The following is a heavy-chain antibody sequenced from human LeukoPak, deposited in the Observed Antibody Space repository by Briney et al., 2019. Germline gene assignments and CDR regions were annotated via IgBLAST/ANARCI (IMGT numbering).Heavy chain of an antibody. V-gene: IGHV1-2*06. CDR1: GYTFTGYY. J-gene: IGHJ4*02. CDR2: INPNIGGT. D-gene: IGHD3-3*01. CDR3: ARFIRGYDLWSGYYPYFDY. Sequence: GASVKVSCKASGYTFTGYYMHWVRQAPGPGLGWMGRINPNIGGTNYAQKFQGRVTMTRDTSISTAYMELSRLRSDDTAVYYCARFIRGYDLWSGYYPYFDYWGQGTLVTVSS.